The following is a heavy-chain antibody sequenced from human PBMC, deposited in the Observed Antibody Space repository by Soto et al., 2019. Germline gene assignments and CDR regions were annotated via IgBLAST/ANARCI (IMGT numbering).Heavy chain of an antibody. CDR3: AISLEVAGSIFEY. V-gene: IGHV5-51*01. Sequence: PGESLKISCKGSGYSFTSYWIGWVRQMPGKGLEWMGIIYPGDSDTRYSPSFQGQVTISADKSISTAYLQWSSLKASDTAMYYCAISLEVAGSIFEYWGQGTLVTVSS. J-gene: IGHJ4*02. D-gene: IGHD6-19*01. CDR2: IYPGDSDT. CDR1: GYSFTSYW.